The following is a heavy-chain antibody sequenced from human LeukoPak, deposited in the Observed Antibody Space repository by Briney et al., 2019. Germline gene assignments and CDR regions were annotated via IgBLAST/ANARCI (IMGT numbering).Heavy chain of an antibody. CDR2: IYTSGRT. D-gene: IGHD4-17*01. CDR3: ARDGTVTKYYYYYYMDV. CDR1: GGSISSGSYH. J-gene: IGHJ6*03. V-gene: IGHV4-61*02. Sequence: PSQTLSLTCTVSGGSISSGSYHWSWIRQPAGKGLEWLGRIYTSGRTNYNPSLKSRVTISVDTSKNQFSLKLSSVTAADTAVYYCARDGTVTKYYYYYYMDVWGKGTTVTVSS.